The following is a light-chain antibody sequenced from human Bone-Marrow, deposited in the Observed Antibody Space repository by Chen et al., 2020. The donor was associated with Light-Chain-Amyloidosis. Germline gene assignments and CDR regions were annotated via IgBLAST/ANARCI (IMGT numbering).Light chain of an antibody. J-gene: IGKJ2*01. CDR1: HSVDKY. CDR3: QQTYSDSAYT. CDR2: AAS. V-gene: IGKV1-39*01. Sequence: DIQMTQSPPSLSASIGDTVTITCRASHSVDKYLHWYQQKAGKPPTLLIYAASSLQSGVPPRFRGSGAGTDFSLTISNLQPDDFATYDCQQTYSDSAYTFGQGTNLQI.